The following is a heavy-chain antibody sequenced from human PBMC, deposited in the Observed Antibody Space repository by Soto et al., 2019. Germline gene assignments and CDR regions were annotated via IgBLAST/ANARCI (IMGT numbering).Heavy chain of an antibody. Sequence: SETLSLTCAVSGDSVTSNVWWSWVRQPPGKGLEWIGEAYHNGLTDYNPSLKSRVTMSVDTSKNEFSLKLTSLTAADTAIYYCARGAAVPGESGRVGHWGQGTLVTVSS. J-gene: IGHJ4*02. V-gene: IGHV4-4*02. CDR3: ARGAAVPGESGRVGH. CDR1: GDSVTSNVW. D-gene: IGHD6-19*01. CDR2: AYHNGLT.